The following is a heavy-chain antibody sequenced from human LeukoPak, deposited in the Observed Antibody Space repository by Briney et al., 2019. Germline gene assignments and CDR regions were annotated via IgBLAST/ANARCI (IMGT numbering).Heavy chain of an antibody. CDR1: GFTFSSYW. V-gene: IGHV3-74*01. Sequence: GGSLRLSCAASGFTFSSYWMHWVRQAPGKGLVFVSRINSDGSSTSYADSVKGRSTISRDNAKNTLYLQMNSLRAEDTAVYYCARDFLDILTGYYGSILDYWGQGTLVTVSS. CDR2: INSDGSST. CDR3: ARDFLDILTGYYGSILDY. D-gene: IGHD3-9*01. J-gene: IGHJ4*02.